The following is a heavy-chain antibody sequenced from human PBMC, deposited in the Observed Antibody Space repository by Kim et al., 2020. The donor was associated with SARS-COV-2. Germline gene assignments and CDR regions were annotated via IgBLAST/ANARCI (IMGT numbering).Heavy chain of an antibody. V-gene: IGHV4-59*11. D-gene: IGHD3-22*01. J-gene: IGHJ5*02. CDR1: GGSLIGHY. Sequence: SETLSLTCSVSGGSLIGHYWNWLRQPPGKGLEWIGHIYNTENTNYNPSLKSRVTISVDTSKNQFSLTLTSVTAADTAVYYCSKAWFAAPNCFAPWGQGTLVTVSS. CDR2: IYNTENT. CDR3: SKAWFAAPNCFAP.